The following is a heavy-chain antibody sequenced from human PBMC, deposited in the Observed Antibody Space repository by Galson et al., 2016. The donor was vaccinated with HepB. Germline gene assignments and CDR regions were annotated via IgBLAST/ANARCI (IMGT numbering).Heavy chain of an antibody. D-gene: IGHD1-26*01. CDR3: AKLLVGLVGATTYDY. CDR2: VTGSGGTT. CDR1: GFTISSYA. J-gene: IGHJ4*02. V-gene: IGHV3-23*01. Sequence: SLRLSCAASGFTISSYAMSWVRQAPGKGLEWVSAVTGSGGTTHHADSVKGRFTISRDNSKNTLYLQMSSLRAEDTAVYYCAKLLVGLVGATTYDYWGQGMLVTVSS.